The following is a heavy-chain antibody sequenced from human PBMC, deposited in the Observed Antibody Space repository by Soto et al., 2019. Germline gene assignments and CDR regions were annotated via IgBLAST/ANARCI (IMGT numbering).Heavy chain of an antibody. D-gene: IGHD5-12*01. CDR1: GGTFSSYT. CDR3: ARTTQLDGYTLWGFDY. Sequence: ASVKVSCKASGGTFSSYTISWVRQAPGQGLEWMGRIIPILGIANYAQKFQGRVTITADKSTSTAYMELSSLRSEDTAVYYCARTTQLDGYTLWGFDYWGQGTLVTVSS. V-gene: IGHV1-69*02. J-gene: IGHJ4*02. CDR2: IIPILGIA.